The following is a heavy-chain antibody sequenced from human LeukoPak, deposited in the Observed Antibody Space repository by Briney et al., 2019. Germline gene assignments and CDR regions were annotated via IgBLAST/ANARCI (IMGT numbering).Heavy chain of an antibody. CDR3: ARHPVLYYDGSGPLGGYYGMDV. D-gene: IGHD3-22*01. J-gene: IGHJ6*02. Sequence: GGSLRLSCAASGFTFSSMNWVRQAPGKGLEWVSYISSSSSTIYYADSVQGRFTISRDNAKNSLDLHMNSLRDEDTAVYYCARHPVLYYDGSGPLGGYYGMDVWGQGTTVTVSS. CDR2: ISSSSSTI. V-gene: IGHV3-48*02. CDR1: GFTFSS.